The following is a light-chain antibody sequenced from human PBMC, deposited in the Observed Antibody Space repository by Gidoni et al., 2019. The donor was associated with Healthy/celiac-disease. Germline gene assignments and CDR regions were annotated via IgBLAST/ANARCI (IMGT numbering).Light chain of an antibody. CDR1: ALPKKKY. Sequence: SYELTQPPSVSVSLGQMARITCSGEALPKKKYAYWYQQKPGQFPVLVIYKDSERPSGSPERFSGSSSGTIVTLTISGVQAEDEADYYCLSADSSGTYRVFGGGTKLTVL. CDR3: LSADSSGTYRV. V-gene: IGLV3-16*01. CDR2: KDS. J-gene: IGLJ2*01.